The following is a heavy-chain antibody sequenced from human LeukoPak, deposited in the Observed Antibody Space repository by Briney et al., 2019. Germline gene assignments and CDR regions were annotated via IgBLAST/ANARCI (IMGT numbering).Heavy chain of an antibody. CDR3: ARTGETAIDSRGLFDY. J-gene: IGHJ4*02. V-gene: IGHV4-34*01. Sequence: KPSETLSLTCAVYGGSFSGYYWSWIRQPPGKGPEWIGEINHSGSTNYNPSLKSRVSISADTSKNHFSLQLSSVTAADTAVYYCARTGETAIDSRGLFDYWGQGTLVPVSS. CDR2: INHSGST. CDR1: GGSFSGYY. D-gene: IGHD5-18*01.